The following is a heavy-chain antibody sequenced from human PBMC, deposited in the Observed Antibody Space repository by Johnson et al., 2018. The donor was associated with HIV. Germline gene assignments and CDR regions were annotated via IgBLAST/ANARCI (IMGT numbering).Heavy chain of an antibody. CDR1: GFTVSSNY. Sequence: VQLVESGGGLIQPGGSLRLSCAASGFTVSSNYMSWVRQAPGKGLEWVSIIYSGGSTFNAHSVKGRFTISRDNSKNTLFLHMNSLRAEDTAVYYCRAAKDSQTHFSIAVVDYLDAFDIWGHGTMVTVSS. CDR2: IYSGGST. J-gene: IGHJ3*02. V-gene: IGHV3-66*03. CDR3: RAAKDSQTHFSIAVVDYLDAFDI. D-gene: IGHD6-19*01.